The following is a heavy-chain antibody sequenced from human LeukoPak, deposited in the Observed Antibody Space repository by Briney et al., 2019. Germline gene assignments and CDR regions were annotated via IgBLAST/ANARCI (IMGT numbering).Heavy chain of an antibody. Sequence: SETLSLTCAVSGGSISNYYWSWIRQPPGEGLEWIGYIFYSGSTNYNPSLKSRVTISVDSSRNPFSLKMNSVTTADMAVYYCARHLATATSAFDSWGRGTLVTVSS. CDR1: GGSISNYY. V-gene: IGHV4-59*01. CDR2: IFYSGST. D-gene: IGHD1-26*01. J-gene: IGHJ4*02. CDR3: ARHLATATSAFDS.